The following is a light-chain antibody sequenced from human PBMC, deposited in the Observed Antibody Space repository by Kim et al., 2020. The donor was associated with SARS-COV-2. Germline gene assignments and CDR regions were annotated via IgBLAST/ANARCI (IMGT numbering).Light chain of an antibody. CDR1: SNNVGDEG. CDR3: SAWDVSLRAWV. CDR2: RNN. J-gene: IGLJ3*02. V-gene: IGLV10-54*04. Sequence: RQTATLTCSGDSNNVGDEGTAWLQQHQGHPPKLLSYRNNNRPSGISERFSASRSGNTASLTITGLQPEDEADYYCSAWDVSLRAWVFGGGTRLTVL.